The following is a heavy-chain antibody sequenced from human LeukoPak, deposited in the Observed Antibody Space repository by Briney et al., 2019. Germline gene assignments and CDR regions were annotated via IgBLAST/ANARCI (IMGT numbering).Heavy chain of an antibody. CDR1: GGTFSSYA. D-gene: IGHD2-2*01. CDR2: IIPILGIA. V-gene: IGHV1-69*04. CDR3: ARGDPSYQRDY. J-gene: IGHJ4*02. Sequence: LGASVKVSCKASGGTFSSYAISWVRQAPGQGLEWMGRIIPILGIANYAQKFQGRVTITADKSTSTAYMELRSLRSDDTAVYYCARGDPSYQRDYWGQGTLVTVSS.